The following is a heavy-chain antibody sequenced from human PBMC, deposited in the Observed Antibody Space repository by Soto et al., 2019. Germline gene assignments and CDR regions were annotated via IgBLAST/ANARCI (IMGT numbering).Heavy chain of an antibody. CDR3: ARPQPIAVAGRGDAFDI. J-gene: IGHJ3*02. CDR1: GFTFSSYW. D-gene: IGHD6-19*01. CDR2: INSDGSRT. Sequence: EVQLVESGGGLVQPGGSLRLSCAASGFTFSSYWMHWVRQAPGKGLVWVSRINSDGSRTSYADSVKGRFTISRDNAKNTLYLQMNSLRAEDTAVYYCARPQPIAVAGRGDAFDIWGQGTMVTVSS. V-gene: IGHV3-74*01.